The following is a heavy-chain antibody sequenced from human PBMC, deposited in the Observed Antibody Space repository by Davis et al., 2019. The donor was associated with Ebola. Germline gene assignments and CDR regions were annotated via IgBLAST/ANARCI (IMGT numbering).Heavy chain of an antibody. CDR1: GGTFSSYA. D-gene: IGHD2-2*01. J-gene: IGHJ4*02. V-gene: IGHV1-69*13. CDR2: IIPIFGTA. CDR3: ATGLIVVVPAAKQPHLN. Sequence: SVKVSCKASGGTFSSYAISWVRQAPGQGLEWMGGIIPIFGTANYAQKFQGRVTITADESTSTAYMELSSLRSEDTAVYYCATGLIVVVPAAKQPHLNWGQGTLVTVSS.